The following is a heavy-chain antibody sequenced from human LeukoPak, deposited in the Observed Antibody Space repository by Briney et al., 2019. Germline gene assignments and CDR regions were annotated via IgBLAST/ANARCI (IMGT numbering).Heavy chain of an antibody. CDR1: GFTLSSYD. Sequence: AGGALRLSCGASGFTLSSYDMHWVRPATGKGLEWVSAIGTAGDTYYPGSVKGRFTISRENAKNSLYLQMNSLRAGDTAVYFCARGRSGDGYFDYWGQGTLVTVSS. CDR2: IGTAGDT. D-gene: IGHD3-10*01. CDR3: ARGRSGDGYFDY. J-gene: IGHJ4*02. V-gene: IGHV3-13*01.